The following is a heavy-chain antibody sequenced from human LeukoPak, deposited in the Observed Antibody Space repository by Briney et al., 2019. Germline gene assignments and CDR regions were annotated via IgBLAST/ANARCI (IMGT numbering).Heavy chain of an antibody. V-gene: IGHV3-48*03. CDR3: AREVDGYCSGGSFGDI. J-gene: IGHJ3*02. CDR1: GFTFSSYE. CDR2: NNSSSTTI. Sequence: GGSLRLCCAASGFTFSSYEMNWVRHAPGEVLELGSNNNSSSTTIYSAHSVKGRFNISKNHAKNSLNLQMNSLRAEHNAAYYSAREVDGYCSGGSFGDIWGEGTIVTVSS. D-gene: IGHD2-15*01.